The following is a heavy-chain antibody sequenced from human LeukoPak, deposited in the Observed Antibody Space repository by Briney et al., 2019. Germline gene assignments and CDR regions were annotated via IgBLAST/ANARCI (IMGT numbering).Heavy chain of an antibody. J-gene: IGHJ5*02. V-gene: IGHV4-34*01. Sequence: SETLSLTCAVSDGSFSDYYWSWIRQPPGEGLEWIGQIHHSGSTNYKPSLKSRVTISIDTSKSQFSLKLSSVTAADTAVYYCARDQGSSSWYVGSPQAHVGKQTASRFDPWGQGTLVTVSS. D-gene: IGHD6-13*01. CDR2: IHHSGST. CDR1: DGSFSDYY. CDR3: ARDQGSSSWYVGSPQAHVGKQTASRFDP.